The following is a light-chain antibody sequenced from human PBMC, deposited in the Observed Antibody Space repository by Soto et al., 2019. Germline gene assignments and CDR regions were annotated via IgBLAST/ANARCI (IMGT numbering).Light chain of an antibody. Sequence: QSALTQPASVSGSPGQSITISCTGTSSDVGAYIFVSWYQQHPGKAPTLMIYDIINRPSGVSNRFSGSKSGNTASLTISGLQAEDEADYYCVSFTTSRADVFGTGTKLTVL. J-gene: IGLJ1*01. CDR3: VSFTTSRADV. CDR2: DII. V-gene: IGLV2-14*03. CDR1: SSDVGAYIF.